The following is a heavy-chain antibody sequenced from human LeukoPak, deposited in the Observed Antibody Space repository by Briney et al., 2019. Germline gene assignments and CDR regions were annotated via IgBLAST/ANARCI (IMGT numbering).Heavy chain of an antibody. CDR2: TFYRSKWYN. V-gene: IGHV6-1*01. CDR1: GDSVSSNNAA. CDR3: AREVDSSGWSFDY. D-gene: IGHD6-19*01. J-gene: IGHJ4*02. Sequence: SQTLSLTCAISGDSVSSNNAAWNWIRQSPSRGLEWLGRTFYRSKWYNDYVESVKSRIIINPDTSKNEFSLQLNSVTPEDTAVYYCAREVDSSGWSFDYWGQGTPVTVSS.